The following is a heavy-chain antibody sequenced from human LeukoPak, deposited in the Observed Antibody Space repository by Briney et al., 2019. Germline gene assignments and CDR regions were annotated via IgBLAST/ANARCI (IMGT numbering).Heavy chain of an antibody. CDR3: ARDQPYGSGSYYNAAFDI. CDR1: GFTFSSYE. V-gene: IGHV3-48*03. Sequence: QAGGSLRLSCAASGFTFSSYEMSWVRQAPGKGLEWVSYISSSGSTIYYADSVKGRFTISRDNAKNSLYLQMNSLRAEDTAVYYCARDQPYGSGSYYNAAFDIWGQETMVTVSS. CDR2: ISSSGSTI. J-gene: IGHJ3*02. D-gene: IGHD3-10*01.